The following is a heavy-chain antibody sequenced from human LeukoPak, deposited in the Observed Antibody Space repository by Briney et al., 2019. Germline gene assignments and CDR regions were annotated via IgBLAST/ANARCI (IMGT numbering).Heavy chain of an antibody. V-gene: IGHV4-4*02. D-gene: IGHD6-13*01. CDR1: GGSINNDNW. CDR2: IHHSGST. J-gene: IGHJ6*03. CDR3: ARGPAAALYYYYYYMDV. Sequence: PSETLSLTCAVSGGSINNDNWWSWVRQPPGKGLEWIAEIHHSGSTNYNPSLKSRVTISVDTSKNQFSLKLSSVTAADTAVYYCARGPAAALYYYYYYMDVWGKGTTVTVSS.